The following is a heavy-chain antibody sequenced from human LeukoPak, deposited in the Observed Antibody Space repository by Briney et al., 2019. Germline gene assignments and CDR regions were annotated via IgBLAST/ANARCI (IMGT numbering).Heavy chain of an antibody. CDR1: GYRFATSW. CDR2: IYPDDSDS. D-gene: IGHD3-10*01. V-gene: IGHV5-51*01. J-gene: IGHJ6*02. CDR3: ARGAYGSGSSYYGMDV. Sequence: GESLQISCQGSGYRFATSWIGWVRPMPGKGVEWMGIIYPDDSDSRYSPSFEGQVTFSVDKSISTAYLQWSSLKASDTAIYYCARGAYGSGSSYYGMDVWGQGTPVTVSS.